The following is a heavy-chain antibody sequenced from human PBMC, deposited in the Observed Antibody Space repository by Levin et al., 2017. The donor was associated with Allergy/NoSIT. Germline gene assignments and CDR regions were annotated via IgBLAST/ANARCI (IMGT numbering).Heavy chain of an antibody. J-gene: IGHJ5*02. Sequence: GGSLRLSCSASGFTFGDYAMSWFRQAPGKGLEWVAFLRSNRHGGTSEYAASVRGRFIISRDDSNSIAYLQMNSLKIEDTAVYYCTRDIAARHWFDPWGQGTLVTVSS. D-gene: IGHD6-6*01. CDR2: LRSNRHGGTS. CDR1: GFTFGDYA. CDR3: TRDIAARHWFDP. V-gene: IGHV3-49*03.